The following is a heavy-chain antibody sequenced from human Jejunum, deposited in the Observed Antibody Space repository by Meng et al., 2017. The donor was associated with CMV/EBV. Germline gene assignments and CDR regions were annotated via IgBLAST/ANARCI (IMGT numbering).Heavy chain of an antibody. Sequence: RLSCAASGFTFSRFAMSWVRQAPGRGLEWVSIISGGGTYYADSVKGRFTISRDNSKNTLYLQMNSLRAEDTALYYCVKGLTVFEYWGQGTLVTVSS. CDR3: VKGLTVFEY. V-gene: IGHV3-23*03. CDR2: ISGGGT. D-gene: IGHD2-8*02. J-gene: IGHJ4*02. CDR1: GFTFSRFA.